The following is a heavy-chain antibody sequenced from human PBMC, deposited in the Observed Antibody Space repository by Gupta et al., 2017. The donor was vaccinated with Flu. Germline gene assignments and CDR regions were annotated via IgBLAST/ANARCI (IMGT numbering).Heavy chain of an antibody. J-gene: IGHJ6*02. D-gene: IGHD5/OR15-5a*01. CDR3: ARWPVSPRPDYHIYGMDV. CDR1: GDTFSKYA. V-gene: IGHV1-69*06. CDR2: IVPLFGTA. Sequence: QVHLVQSGAEVKKPGSSVSVSCKASGDTFSKYAIAWVRQAPGQGLEWMGDIVPLFGTAMYAEKFQGRVTITADKSTTTAYMTVSSLGSEDTAVYYCARWPVSPRPDYHIYGMDVWGQGTTVIVSS.